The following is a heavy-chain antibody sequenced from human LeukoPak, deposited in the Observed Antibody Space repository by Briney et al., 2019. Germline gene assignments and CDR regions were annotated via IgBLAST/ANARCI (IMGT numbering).Heavy chain of an antibody. CDR1: GDSISSYY. CDR3: AREGGRYYGSGSYNY. D-gene: IGHD3-10*01. Sequence: SETLSLTCTVSGDSISSYYWSWIRQPAGKGLEWIGRIYTSGSANYNPSLKGRVTISVDTSKNQFSLKLSSVTAADTAVYYCAREGGRYYGSGSYNYWGQGTLVTVSS. J-gene: IGHJ4*02. V-gene: IGHV4-4*07. CDR2: IYTSGSA.